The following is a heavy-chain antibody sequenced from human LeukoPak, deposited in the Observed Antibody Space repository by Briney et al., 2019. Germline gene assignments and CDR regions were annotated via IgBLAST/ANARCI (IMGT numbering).Heavy chain of an antibody. Sequence: GGPLTLPCAASGFSFSTSWVLWVRQATGEGLVWVSHINTDGSDTDYADSAKGRFTISRDNAKNTLYLQMNNLRTEDTAVYYCTRDGGVGYWGQGTLVTASS. D-gene: IGHD3-16*01. J-gene: IGHJ4*02. CDR1: GFSFSTSW. V-gene: IGHV3-74*01. CDR3: TRDGGVGY. CDR2: INTDGSDT.